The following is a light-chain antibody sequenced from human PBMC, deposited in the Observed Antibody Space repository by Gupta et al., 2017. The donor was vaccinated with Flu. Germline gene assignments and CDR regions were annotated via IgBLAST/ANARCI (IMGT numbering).Light chain of an antibody. V-gene: IGLV1-51*01. J-gene: IGLJ3*02. CDR1: NSNIGNNF. CDR2: DNN. Sequence: GSNSNIGNNFVSWYQQLPGTAPKLLIYDNNKRPSGIPDRFSGSKSGTSATLGIPGLQTGDEADYFCATWDNNLRGVFGGGTKLTVL. CDR3: ATWDNNLRGV.